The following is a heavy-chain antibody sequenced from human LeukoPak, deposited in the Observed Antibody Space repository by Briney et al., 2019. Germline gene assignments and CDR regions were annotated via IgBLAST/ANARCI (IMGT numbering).Heavy chain of an antibody. V-gene: IGHV4-59*08. Sequence: SETLSLTCTVSGGSMNSYYWSWIRQPPGKGLEWIGYIYYSGSTDYNPSLKSRVIISVDTSKNQFSLKLSSVTAADTAVYYCATGYGDFRVEGRYFYSWGQGTLVTVSS. CDR3: ATGYGDFRVEGRYFYS. CDR1: GGSMNSYY. J-gene: IGHJ4*02. CDR2: IYYSGST. D-gene: IGHD4-17*01.